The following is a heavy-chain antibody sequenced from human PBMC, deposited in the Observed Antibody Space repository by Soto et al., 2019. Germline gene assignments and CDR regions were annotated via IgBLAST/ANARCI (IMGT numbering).Heavy chain of an antibody. D-gene: IGHD2-21*01. V-gene: IGHV5-51*01. J-gene: IGHJ4*02. CDR3: ARLTYCATECYFDY. Sequence: GESLKISCQVFGYNFGTYNIAWVRQMPGKGLEWMGIIFPPDSETRYSPSFQGQVTFSVDRSMNTAYLEWDSLEASDTAMYFCARLTYCATECYFDYWGQGTLVTVSS. CDR2: IFPPDSET. CDR1: GYNFGTYN.